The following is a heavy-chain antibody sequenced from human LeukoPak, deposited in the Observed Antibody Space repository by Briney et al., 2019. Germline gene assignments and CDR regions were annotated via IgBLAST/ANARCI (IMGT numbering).Heavy chain of an antibody. CDR3: ARAGPTGTTWGDVYFDY. J-gene: IGHJ4*02. V-gene: IGHV1-2*02. CDR2: TNPNSGGT. D-gene: IGHD1-1*01. Sequence: GASVKVSCKASGYTFTGYYMHWVRQAPGQGLEWMGWTNPNSGGTNYAQKFQGRVTMTRDTSISTAYMELSRLRSDDTAVYYCARAGPTGTTWGDVYFDYWGQGTLVTVSS. CDR1: GYTFTGYY.